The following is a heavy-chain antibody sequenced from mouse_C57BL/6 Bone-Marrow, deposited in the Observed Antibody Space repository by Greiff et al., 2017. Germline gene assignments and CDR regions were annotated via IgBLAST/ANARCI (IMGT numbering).Heavy chain of an antibody. CDR3: ARAPTVVAPFDY. CDR1: GYTFTSYW. Sequence: QVQLQQPGAELVKPGASVKMSCKASGYTFTSYWITWVKQRPGQGLEWIGDIYPGSGSTNYNEKFKSKATLTVDTSSSTAYMQLSSLTSEDSAVYYCARAPTVVAPFDYWGQGTTLTVSS. V-gene: IGHV1-55*01. D-gene: IGHD1-1*01. CDR2: IYPGSGST. J-gene: IGHJ2*01.